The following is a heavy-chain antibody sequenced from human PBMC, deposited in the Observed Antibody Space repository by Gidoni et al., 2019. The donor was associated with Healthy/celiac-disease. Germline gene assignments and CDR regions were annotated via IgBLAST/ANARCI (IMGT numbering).Heavy chain of an antibody. Sequence: QVQLQQWGAGLLKPSETLSLTCAVYGWSFSGYYCRWNRQPPGKGLKWIWEINHSGSTNYKPSLKSRVTISVDTSKNQFSLKLSSVTAADTAVYYCARFPPYSSSLYYYYYYGMDVWGQGTTVTVSS. V-gene: IGHV4-34*01. CDR3: ARFPPYSSSLYYYYYYGMDV. CDR1: GWSFSGYY. J-gene: IGHJ6*02. D-gene: IGHD6-13*01. CDR2: INHSGST.